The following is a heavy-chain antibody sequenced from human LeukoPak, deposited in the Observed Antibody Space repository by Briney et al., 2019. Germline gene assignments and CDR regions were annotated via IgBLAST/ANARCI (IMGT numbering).Heavy chain of an antibody. CDR3: VKDAPLLQSN. CDR2: ILSDGTTD. CDR1: AFPSTVTFNSYG. V-gene: IGHV3-30*02. Sequence: GESLRLSCAASAFPSTVTFNSYGVNWVRQAPGRGLEWVALILSDGTTDYYTDSVKGRFTVSRGDSKNTVYLQLSSLRPGDTAVYYCVKDAPLLQSNWGQGSQVTVSS. J-gene: IGHJ4*02. D-gene: IGHD2-15*01.